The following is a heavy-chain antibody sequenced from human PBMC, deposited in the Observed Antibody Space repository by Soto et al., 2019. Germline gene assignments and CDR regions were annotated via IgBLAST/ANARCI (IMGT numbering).Heavy chain of an antibody. D-gene: IGHD1-26*01. V-gene: IGHV1-18*01. Sequence: GASVKVSCKASGYTFTSYGFSWVRQAPGQGLEWMGWISAYNGNTNYAQKLQGRVTMTTDTSTSTAYMELRSLRSDDTAVYYCARDDSGFSGSHYIDYFNYWGQGALVTVSS. CDR1: GYTFTSYG. CDR3: ARDDSGFSGSHYIDYFNY. CDR2: ISAYNGNT. J-gene: IGHJ4*02.